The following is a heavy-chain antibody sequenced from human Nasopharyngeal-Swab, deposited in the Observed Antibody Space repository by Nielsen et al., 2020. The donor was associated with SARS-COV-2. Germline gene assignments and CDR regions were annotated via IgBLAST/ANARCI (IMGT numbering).Heavy chain of an antibody. CDR2: TSTTSHRGTP. Sequence: GGSLRPSCPTSGSTSGAFAVTWVRQPPGRVLELLGFTSTTSHRGTPEYAPSVNRRFITSRDDPKDTAYLHMNSLKTDDTDTYCCTPSPDYWGPGSLVTGSS. CDR3: TPSPDY. CDR1: GSTSGAFA. J-gene: IGHJ4*02. V-gene: IGHV3-49*04.